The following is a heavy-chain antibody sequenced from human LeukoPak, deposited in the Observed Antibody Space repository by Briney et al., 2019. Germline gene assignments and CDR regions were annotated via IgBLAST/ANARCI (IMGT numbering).Heavy chain of an antibody. CDR2: IYYSGST. Sequence: KSSETLSLTCTVSGGSISSHYWTWIRQPPGKGLEWIGYIYYSGSTNYNPSLESRVTISVDTSKNQFSLKLSSVTAADTAVYYCASVGFVCGGDCYSFDYWGQGTLVTVSS. V-gene: IGHV4-59*11. J-gene: IGHJ4*02. D-gene: IGHD2-21*02. CDR1: GGSISSHY. CDR3: ASVGFVCGGDCYSFDY.